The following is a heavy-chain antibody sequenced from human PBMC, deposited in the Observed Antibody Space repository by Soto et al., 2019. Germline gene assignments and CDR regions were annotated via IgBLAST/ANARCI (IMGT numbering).Heavy chain of an antibody. D-gene: IGHD3-22*01. CDR3: ARASPVDYDSSRYDY. V-gene: IGHV4-31*03. CDR1: GGSISSRGYY. Sequence: PSETLSLTCSVSGGSISSRGYYWTWIRQYPGKGLEWIGYIYHSGTTYYNPSLKSRVTISVDTSKNQFSLKVNSVTAADTAVYYCARASPVDYDSSRYDYWGQGTLVTVSS. J-gene: IGHJ4*02. CDR2: IYHSGTT.